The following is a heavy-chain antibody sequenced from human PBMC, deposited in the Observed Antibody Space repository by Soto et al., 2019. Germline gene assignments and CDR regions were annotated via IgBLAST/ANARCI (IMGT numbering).Heavy chain of an antibody. CDR2: NSGSGGST. D-gene: IGHD3-3*01. J-gene: IGHJ4*02. CDR1: GFTFSSYA. CDR3: AKDRAKRDFWSGHLLDY. Sequence: PGGSLRLSCAASGFTFSSYAMSWVRQAPGKGLEWVSANSGSGGSTYYADSVKGRFTISRDNSKNTLYLQMNSLRAEDTAVYYCAKDRAKRDFWSGHLLDYWGQGTLVTVSS. V-gene: IGHV3-23*01.